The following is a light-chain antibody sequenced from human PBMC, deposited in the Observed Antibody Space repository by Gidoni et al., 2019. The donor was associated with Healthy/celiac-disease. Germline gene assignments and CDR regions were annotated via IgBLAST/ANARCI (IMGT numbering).Light chain of an antibody. J-gene: IGKJ4*01. CDR3: MQALQTPT. V-gene: IGKV2-28*01. CDR2: LGS. CDR1: QSLLHSNGYNY. Sequence: DIVMTQSPLYLPVTPGEPASISCRSSQSLLHSNGYNYLDWYLQKPGQSPQLLIYLGSNRASGVPDRFSGSGSGTDFTLKISRVEAEDVGVYYCMQALQTPTFXGXTKVEIK.